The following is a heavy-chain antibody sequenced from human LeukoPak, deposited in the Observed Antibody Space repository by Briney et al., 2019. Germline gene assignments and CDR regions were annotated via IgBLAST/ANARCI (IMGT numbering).Heavy chain of an antibody. Sequence: SETLSLTCAVYGGSFSGYYWSWIRQPPGKGLEWIGEINHSGSTNYNPSLKSRVTISVDTSKNQFSLKLSSVTAADTAVYYCARVGPAVAGIPYYYGMDVWGQGTTVTVSS. CDR3: ARVGPAVAGIPYYYGMDV. J-gene: IGHJ6*02. CDR2: INHSGST. V-gene: IGHV4-34*01. CDR1: GGSFSGYY. D-gene: IGHD6-19*01.